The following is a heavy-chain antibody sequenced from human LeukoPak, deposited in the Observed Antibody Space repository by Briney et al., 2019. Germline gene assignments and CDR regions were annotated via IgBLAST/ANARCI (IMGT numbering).Heavy chain of an antibody. CDR1: GFTFSTYW. J-gene: IGHJ4*02. D-gene: IGHD3-10*01. CDR2: IKQDGSEK. Sequence: GGSLRLSCAASGFTFSTYWMRWVRQAPGKGLEWVANIKQDGSEKYYVDSVKGRFTISRDNAKNSLYLQMNSLRAEDTAVYYCARGMVRGVPYYWGQGTLVTVSS. CDR3: ARGMVRGVPYY. V-gene: IGHV3-7*01.